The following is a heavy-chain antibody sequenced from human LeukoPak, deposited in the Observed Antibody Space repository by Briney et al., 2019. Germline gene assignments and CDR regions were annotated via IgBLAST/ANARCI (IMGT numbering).Heavy chain of an antibody. V-gene: IGHV4-4*07. CDR2: IYPTGNT. CDR1: GGAIISYY. J-gene: IGHJ6*03. D-gene: IGHD3-22*01. Sequence: SETLSLTCSVSGGAIISYYWSWIRQPAGKGPEWIGRIYPTGNTDYNPSLKTRVTMSTDLSKKQFSLRLRPVTAADTAVYYCAGLKFYDSTGYSPGYYMDVWGKGTAVTVSS. CDR3: AGLKFYDSTGYSPGYYMDV.